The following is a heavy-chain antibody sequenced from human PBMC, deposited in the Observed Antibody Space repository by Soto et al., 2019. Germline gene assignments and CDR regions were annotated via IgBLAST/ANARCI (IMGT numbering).Heavy chain of an antibody. J-gene: IGHJ2*01. CDR1: G. V-gene: IGHV2-5*01. Sequence: GVGWIRQPPGKALQWPALIYWKDDKRYSPSLKSRLTITKDTSKNQVVLTMTNMDPVDTATYYCFFFQAEDGIRDKSAVSAFLLNRSSDL. CDR2: IYWKDDK. CDR3: FFFQAEDGIRDKSAVSAFLLNRSSDL. D-gene: IGHD2-15*01.